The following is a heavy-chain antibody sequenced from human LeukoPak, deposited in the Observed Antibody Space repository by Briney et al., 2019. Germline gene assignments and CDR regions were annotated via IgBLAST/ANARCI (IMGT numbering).Heavy chain of an antibody. V-gene: IGHV1-2*02. CDR2: INPNSGGT. Sequence: GASVKFFCKASGYTLTGYYMHWVRQAPGQGLEWIGWINPNSGGTNYAQKFQGRVTMTRDTSISTAYMELSRLRSDDTAVYYCARGTHIVVVPAAIVYFDYWGQGTLVTVSS. J-gene: IGHJ4*02. D-gene: IGHD2-2*02. CDR1: GYTLTGYY. CDR3: ARGTHIVVVPAAIVYFDY.